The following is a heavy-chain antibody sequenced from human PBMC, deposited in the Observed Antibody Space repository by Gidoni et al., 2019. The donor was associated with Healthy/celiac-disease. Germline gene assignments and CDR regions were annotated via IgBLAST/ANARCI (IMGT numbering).Heavy chain of an antibody. D-gene: IGHD2-2*02. CDR1: GFTFSSYA. CDR2: ISGSGGST. CDR3: AKQLNRGPAAIFDY. Sequence: EVQLLESGGGLVQPGGSLRLSCAASGFTFSSYAMSWVRQAPGKGLEWVSAISGSGGSTYYAESVKGRFTISRENSKNTMYLQMNSLRAEETAVYYWAKQLNRGPAAIFDYWGQGTLVTFSS. V-gene: IGHV3-23*01. J-gene: IGHJ4*02.